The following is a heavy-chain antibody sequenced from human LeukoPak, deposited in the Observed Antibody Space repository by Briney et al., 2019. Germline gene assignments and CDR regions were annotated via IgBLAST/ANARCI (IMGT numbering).Heavy chain of an antibody. CDR1: GYTFPSYF. V-gene: IGHV1-18*04. Sequence: ASVKVSCKASGYTFPSYFMHWVRQASGQGLEWMGWINAYNGSTNYAQNFQGRVIMTTDPSTNTAYMELRSLRSDDTAVFYCARAFYYGFLSGYYTFDYWGPGTLVTVSS. CDR3: ARAFYYGFLSGYYTFDY. D-gene: IGHD3-3*01. CDR2: INAYNGST. J-gene: IGHJ4*02.